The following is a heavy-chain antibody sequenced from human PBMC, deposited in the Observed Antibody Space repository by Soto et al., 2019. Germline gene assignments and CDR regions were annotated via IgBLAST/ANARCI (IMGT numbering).Heavy chain of an antibody. J-gene: IGHJ6*02. CDR1: GYSFTSYW. CDR3: AAQSYCSSTSCLGPNYYYGMDV. Sequence: GESLKISCKGSGYSFTSYWISWVRQMPGKGLEWMGRIDPSDSYTKYSPSFQGHVTISADKSISTAYLQWCSLQASDTAMYYCAAQSYCSSTSCLGPNYYYGMDVWGQGTTVTVSS. CDR2: IDPSDSYT. D-gene: IGHD2-2*01. V-gene: IGHV5-10-1*01.